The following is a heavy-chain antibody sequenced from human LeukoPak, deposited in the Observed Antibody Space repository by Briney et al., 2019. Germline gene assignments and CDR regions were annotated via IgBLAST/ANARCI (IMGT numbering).Heavy chain of an antibody. J-gene: IGHJ4*02. CDR2: IWYDGSNK. Sequence: GGSLRLSCAASGFTFSSYGMHWVRQAPGKGLEWVAVIWYDGSNKYYADSVKGRFTISRDNSKNTLYLQMNSLRAEDTAVYYCARAPPTGTVDFDYWGQGTLVTVSS. D-gene: IGHD1-7*01. CDR1: GFTFSSYG. CDR3: ARAPPTGTVDFDY. V-gene: IGHV3-33*01.